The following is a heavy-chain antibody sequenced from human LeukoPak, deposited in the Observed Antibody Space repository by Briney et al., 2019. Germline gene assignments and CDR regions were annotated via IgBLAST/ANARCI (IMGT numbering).Heavy chain of an antibody. J-gene: IGHJ4*02. CDR1: GGSFSGYY. V-gene: IGHV4-34*01. CDR2: INHSGST. Sequence: PSETLSLTCAVYGGSFSGYYWSWIRQPPGKGLEWIGEINHSGSTNYNPSLKSRVTISVDTSKNQFSLKLSSVIAADTAVYYCARGIRYCSGGSCYGSKYYFDYWGQGTLVTVSS. D-gene: IGHD2-15*01. CDR3: ARGIRYCSGGSCYGSKYYFDY.